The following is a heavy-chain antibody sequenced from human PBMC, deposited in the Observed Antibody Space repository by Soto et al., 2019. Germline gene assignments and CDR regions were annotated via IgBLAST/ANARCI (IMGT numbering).Heavy chain of an antibody. CDR3: ARKGPPRDAFDI. CDR1: GFTFSSYA. J-gene: IGHJ3*02. CDR2: VLGGGGST. V-gene: IGHV3-23*01. Sequence: EVQLLESGGGLVQPGGSLRLSCAASGFTFSSYAMSWVRQTPGKGLEWVSGVLGGGGSTFYADSVKGRFTISRDNSKNTLYVQMNTLRAEDTAIYYCARKGPPRDAFDIWGQGTMGTVSS.